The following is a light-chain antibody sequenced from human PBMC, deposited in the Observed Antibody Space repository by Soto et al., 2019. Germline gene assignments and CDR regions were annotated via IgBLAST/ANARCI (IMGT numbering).Light chain of an antibody. J-gene: IGLJ2*01. V-gene: IGLV1-44*01. Sequence: QSVLTQPPSASGTPEQRVTISCSGSSSNIGSNTVNRYQQLPGTAPKLLIYSNNQRPSGVPDRFSGSKSGTSASLAISGLQSEDEADYYCAAWDDSLNGVVFGGGTKVTVL. CDR2: SNN. CDR3: AAWDDSLNGVV. CDR1: SSNIGSNT.